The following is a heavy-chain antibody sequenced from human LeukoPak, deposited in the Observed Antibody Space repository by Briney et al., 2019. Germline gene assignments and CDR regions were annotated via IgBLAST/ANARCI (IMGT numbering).Heavy chain of an antibody. D-gene: IGHD4-23*01. Sequence: VGSLRLSCAASGFTFISYCMHWVRQAPGKGLEWVAFIRYDGSNKYYADSVKGRFTISRDNSKNTLYLQMNSLRAEDTAVYYCAKNTVEHYYYYMDVWGKGTTVTISS. CDR2: IRYDGSNK. CDR3: AKNTVEHYYYYMDV. V-gene: IGHV3-30*02. CDR1: GFTFISYC. J-gene: IGHJ6*03.